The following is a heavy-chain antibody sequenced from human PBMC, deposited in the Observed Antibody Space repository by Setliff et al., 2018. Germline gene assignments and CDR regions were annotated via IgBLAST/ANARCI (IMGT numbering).Heavy chain of an antibody. CDR1: GYSFTSHY. CDR2: INPGGLTS. CDR3: ARVDFTMLQGVLGQ. V-gene: IGHV1-46*01. Sequence: ASVKVSCKTSGYSFTSHYVHWVRQAPGQGLEWMGIINPGGLTSSSTQKFEGRVTMTRDTSTSTVYMELNSLTSDDTAVYYCARVDFTMLQGVLGQWGQGTLVTVSS. D-gene: IGHD3-10*01. J-gene: IGHJ1*01.